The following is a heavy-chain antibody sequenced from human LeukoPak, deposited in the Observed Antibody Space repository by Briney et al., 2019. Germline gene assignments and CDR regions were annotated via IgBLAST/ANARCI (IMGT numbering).Heavy chain of an antibody. D-gene: IGHD3-22*01. CDR2: INHSGST. J-gene: IGHJ4*02. CDR3: ARGDYYYDSSGCYFDY. Sequence: SETLSLTCAVYGGSFSGYYWSWIRQPPGKGLEWIGEINHSGSTNYNPSLKSRVTISVDTSKNQFSLKLSSVTAADTAVYYCARGDYYYDSSGCYFDYWGQGTLVTVPS. CDR1: GGSFSGYY. V-gene: IGHV4-34*01.